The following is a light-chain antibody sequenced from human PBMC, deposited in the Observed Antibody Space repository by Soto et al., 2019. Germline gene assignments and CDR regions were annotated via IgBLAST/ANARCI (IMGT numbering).Light chain of an antibody. Sequence: QSVLTQPPSTSGTPGQRVTISCSGSSSNIGSESVNWYQQLPGTAPKLLIYSYNQRPSGVPDRFSGSKSGTSASLAISGLQSEDEADYICAAWDDSLNGYVF. CDR3: AAWDDSLNGYV. V-gene: IGLV1-44*01. J-gene: IGLJ1*01. CDR2: SYN. CDR1: SSNIGSES.